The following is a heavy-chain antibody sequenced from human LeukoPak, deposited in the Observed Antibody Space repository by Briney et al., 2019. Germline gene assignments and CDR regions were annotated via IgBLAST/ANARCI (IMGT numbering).Heavy chain of an antibody. CDR3: ARRRYSSGWYGAFDI. CDR2: IKQDGSEK. D-gene: IGHD6-19*01. J-gene: IGHJ3*02. Sequence: GGSLRLSCAASGFTFSSYWMSWVRQAPGKGLEWVANIKQDGSEKYYVDSVKGRFTISRDNAKNSLYLQMNSLRAEDTAVYYCARRRYSSGWYGAFDIWGQGTMVTVSS. V-gene: IGHV3-7*03. CDR1: GFTFSSYW.